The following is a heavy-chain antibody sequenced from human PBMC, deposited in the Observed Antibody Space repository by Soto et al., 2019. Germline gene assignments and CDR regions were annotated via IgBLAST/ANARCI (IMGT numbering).Heavy chain of an antibody. V-gene: IGHV3-23*01. Sequence: EVQLLESGGDLVQPGGSLRLSCAASGFTFSSYAMSWVRQAPGQGLEWVSTISGSGGSTYHADAVRGRFRISRDNSKTKMYVQMKSLRAEDTAVYYCEKGGCGESPSGMDFWCRGTAVTVSS. D-gene: IGHD3-10*01. CDR3: EKGGCGESPSGMDF. CDR2: ISGSGGST. CDR1: GFTFSSYA. J-gene: IGHJ6*02.